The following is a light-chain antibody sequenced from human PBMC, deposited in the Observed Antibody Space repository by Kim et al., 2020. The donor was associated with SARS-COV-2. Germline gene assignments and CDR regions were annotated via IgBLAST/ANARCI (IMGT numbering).Light chain of an antibody. CDR2: EVR. V-gene: IGLV2-14*01. CDR1: SDAMGDYKY. CDR3: SSYTSDTAFVL. Sequence: TISCTGTSDAMGDYKYVAWYQQHPGKAPKLMFYEVRQRPSGVSVRFSGSKSGNTASLTVSGLQAEDEATYYCSSYTSDTAFVLFGGGTQLTVL. J-gene: IGLJ2*01.